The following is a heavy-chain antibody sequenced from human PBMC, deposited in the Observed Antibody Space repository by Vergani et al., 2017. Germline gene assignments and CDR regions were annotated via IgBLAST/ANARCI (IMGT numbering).Heavy chain of an antibody. Sequence: EVQLVESGGGLVQPGRSLRLSCAASGFTFSSYWMSWVRQAPGKGLEWVANIKQDGSEKYYVDSVKGRFTISRDNAKNSLYLQMNSLRAEDTAVYYCARDLAGCSSTSCDSRFDPWGQGTLVTVSS. V-gene: IGHV3-7*01. CDR3: ARDLAGCSSTSCDSRFDP. J-gene: IGHJ5*02. CDR2: IKQDGSEK. CDR1: GFTFSSYW. D-gene: IGHD2-2*01.